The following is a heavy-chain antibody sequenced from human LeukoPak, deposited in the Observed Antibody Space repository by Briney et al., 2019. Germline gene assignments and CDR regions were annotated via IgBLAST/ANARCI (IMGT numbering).Heavy chain of an antibody. CDR2: INPSGGST. CDR3: AREVRGTDRHFDY. D-gene: IGHD1-1*01. CDR1: GYTFTSKH. Sequence: ASVKVSCKASGYTFTSKHIHWVRQAPGQGLEWMGIINPSGGSTSYAQKFQGRVTMTRDTSTSTVYMELSSLRSEDTAVYFCAREVRGTDRHFDYWGQGTLVTVSS. J-gene: IGHJ4*02. V-gene: IGHV1-46*01.